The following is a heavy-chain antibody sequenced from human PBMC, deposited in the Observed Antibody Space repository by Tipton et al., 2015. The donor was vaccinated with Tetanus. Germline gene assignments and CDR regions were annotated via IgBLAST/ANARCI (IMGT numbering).Heavy chain of an antibody. CDR3: AKGLGFYGMDV. Sequence: RSLRLSCAASGFTFDDHAMHWVRQAPGKGLEWVSGISWNSGSIGYADSVKGRFTISRDNAKNSLYLQMNSLRAEDTALYYCAKGLGFYGMDVWGQGTTVTVSS. CDR2: ISWNSGSI. V-gene: IGHV3-9*01. J-gene: IGHJ6*02. CDR1: GFTFDDHA. D-gene: IGHD3-3*01.